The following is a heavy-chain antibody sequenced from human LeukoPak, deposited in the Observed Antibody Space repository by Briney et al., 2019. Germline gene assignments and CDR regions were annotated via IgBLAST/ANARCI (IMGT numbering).Heavy chain of an antibody. J-gene: IGHJ3*02. CDR2: MNPNSDNT. Sequence: VASVKVSCKASGYTFTSYDINWVRQATGQGLEWMGWMNPNSDNTGYAQKFQGRVIMTRNTSISTAYMELSSLRSEDTAVYYCARGFKGILLWFGETITIEIWGQGTMVTVSS. CDR1: GYTFTSYD. CDR3: ARGFKGILLWFGETITIEI. D-gene: IGHD3-10*01. V-gene: IGHV1-8*01.